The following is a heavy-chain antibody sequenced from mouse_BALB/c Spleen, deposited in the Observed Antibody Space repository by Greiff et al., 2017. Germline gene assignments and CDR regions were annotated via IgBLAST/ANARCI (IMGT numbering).Heavy chain of an antibody. Sequence: EVQLVESGGGLVKPGGSLKLSCAASGFTFSSYAMSWVRQTPEKRLEWVATISSGGSYTYYPDSVKGRFTISRDNAKNTLYLQMSSLRSEDTAMYYCARHKVSHWYFDVWGAGTTVTVSS. J-gene: IGHJ1*01. CDR2: ISSGGSYT. V-gene: IGHV5-9-3*01. CDR1: GFTFSSYA. CDR3: ARHKVSHWYFDV.